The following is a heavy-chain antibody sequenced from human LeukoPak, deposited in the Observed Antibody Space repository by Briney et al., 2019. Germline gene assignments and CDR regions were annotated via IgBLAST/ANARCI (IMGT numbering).Heavy chain of an antibody. Sequence: SETLSLTCTVSRGSISGYSWSWVRQSPGGGLDWLDYIYYSGDTAYNPSLRSRVTLSVDTSKNQFSLQLRSVTAADTAVYYCARLSGYDWESFYDYWGQGTLVTVSS. D-gene: IGHD5-12*01. CDR3: ARLSGYDWESFYDY. V-gene: IGHV4-59*01. J-gene: IGHJ4*02. CDR2: IYYSGDT. CDR1: RGSISGYS.